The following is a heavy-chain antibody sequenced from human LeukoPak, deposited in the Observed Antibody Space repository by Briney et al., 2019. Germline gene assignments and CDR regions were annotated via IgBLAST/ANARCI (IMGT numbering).Heavy chain of an antibody. CDR2: ISSSSSYI. CDR1: GFTFSDYY. D-gene: IGHD3-10*01. V-gene: IGHV3-11*06. CDR3: ARRGLGHDAFDI. J-gene: IGHJ3*02. Sequence: GGSLRLSCAASGFTFSDYYMSWIRQAPGKGLEWVSSISSSSSYIYYADSVKGRFTISRDNAKNSLYLQMNSLRAEDTAVYYCARRGLGHDAFDIWGQGTMVTVSS.